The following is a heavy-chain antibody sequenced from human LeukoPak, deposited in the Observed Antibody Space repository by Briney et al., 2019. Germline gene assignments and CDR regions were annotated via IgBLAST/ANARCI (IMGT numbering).Heavy chain of an antibody. CDR2: IYYSGTT. CDR1: GGSISSYY. V-gene: IGHV4-59*01. Sequence: PSETLSLTCTVSGGSISSYYWSWIRQPPGKGLDWIGYIYYSGTTSYNPSLKSRVTISLDTSKKQLSLKLSSVTAADTAVYYCARVSCTSTSCPGWIDPWGQGTLVTVSS. CDR3: ARVSCTSTSCPGWIDP. J-gene: IGHJ5*02. D-gene: IGHD2-2*01.